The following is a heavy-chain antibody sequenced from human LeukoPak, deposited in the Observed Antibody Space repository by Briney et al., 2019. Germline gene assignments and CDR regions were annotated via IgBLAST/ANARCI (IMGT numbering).Heavy chain of an antibody. CDR1: GGSFSGYY. Sequence: SETLSLTCAVYGGSFSGYYWSWIRQPPGKGLEWIGSIYYSGSTYYNPSLKSRVTISVDTSKNQFSLKLSSVTAADTAVYYCASQYSSTTYYYYYYMDVWGKGTTVTVSS. CDR3: ASQYSSTTYYYYYYMDV. D-gene: IGHD6-13*01. J-gene: IGHJ6*03. V-gene: IGHV4-34*01. CDR2: IYYSGST.